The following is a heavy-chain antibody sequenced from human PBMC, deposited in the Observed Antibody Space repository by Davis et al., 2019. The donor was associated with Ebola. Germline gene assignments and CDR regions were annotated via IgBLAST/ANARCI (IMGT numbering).Heavy chain of an antibody. CDR3: ARVGTTVTTFDY. CDR2: INPNSGGT. J-gene: IGHJ4*02. Sequence: ASVKVSCKASGGTFSSYAISWVRQAPGQGLEWMGWINPNSGGTNYAQKFQGWVTMTRDTSISTAYMELSRLRSDDTAVYYCARVGTTVTTFDYWGQGTLVTVSS. CDR1: GGTFSSYA. V-gene: IGHV1-2*04. D-gene: IGHD4-17*01.